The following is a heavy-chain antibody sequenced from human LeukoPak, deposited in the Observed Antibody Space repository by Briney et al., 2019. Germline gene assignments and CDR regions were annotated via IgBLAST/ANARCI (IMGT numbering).Heavy chain of an antibody. CDR1: GGSFSGYY. D-gene: IGHD3-10*01. V-gene: IGHV4-34*01. Sequence: SETLSLTCAVYGGSFSGYYWSWIRQPPGKGLEWIGEINHSGSTNYNPSLKSRVTISVDTSKNQFSLKLSSVTAADTAMYYCARLGYYYGSGSYYNRAYYYYYMDVWGKGTTVTISS. J-gene: IGHJ6*03. CDR3: ARLGYYYGSGSYYNRAYYYYYMDV. CDR2: INHSGST.